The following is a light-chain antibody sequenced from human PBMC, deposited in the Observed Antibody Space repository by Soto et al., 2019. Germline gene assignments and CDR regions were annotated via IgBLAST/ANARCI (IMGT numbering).Light chain of an antibody. CDR3: QHYNNWPRT. J-gene: IGKJ1*01. Sequence: EIVMTQSPATLSVSPGERATLSCRASQSVSSNLAWYQQKPGQAPRLLIYGASTMATGIPARFSGSGSGTEFTLPISIRQSEDFAVYYCQHYNNWPRTFGQGTKVEIK. CDR1: QSVSSN. CDR2: GAS. V-gene: IGKV3-15*01.